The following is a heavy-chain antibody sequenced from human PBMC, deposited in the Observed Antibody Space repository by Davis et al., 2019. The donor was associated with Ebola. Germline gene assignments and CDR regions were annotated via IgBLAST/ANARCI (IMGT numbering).Heavy chain of an antibody. J-gene: IGHJ6*02. D-gene: IGHD2-2*01. V-gene: IGHV1-3*04. CDR1: GYTFTSYD. CDR3: AKMARSCTSNSCYSSLQHDAMDV. Sequence: AASVKVSCKTSGYTFTSYDIHWVRQAPGQGLEWMGWMNTGKGNTKNSQKLQGRVSITRDTSASTTYMELSGLTSEDTAVYYCAKMARSCTSNSCYSSLQHDAMDVWGQGTTVTVSS. CDR2: MNTGKGNT.